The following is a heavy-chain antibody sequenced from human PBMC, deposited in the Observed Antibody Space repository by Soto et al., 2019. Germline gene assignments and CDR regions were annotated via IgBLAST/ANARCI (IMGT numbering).Heavy chain of an antibody. CDR2: IDSDGSST. V-gene: IGHV3-74*01. Sequence: EVQLVESGGGLVQPGGSLRVSCAASGLTFGRYWMNWVRQAPGKGLVWVSRIDSDGSSTTYADSVKGRFTTFRDNDKTTRYLNMIRLRVEDTAVYYCAWGRPYGIDVWGQGTTVTVSS. J-gene: IGHJ6*02. CDR1: GLTFGRYW. CDR3: AWGRPYGIDV. D-gene: IGHD3-16*01.